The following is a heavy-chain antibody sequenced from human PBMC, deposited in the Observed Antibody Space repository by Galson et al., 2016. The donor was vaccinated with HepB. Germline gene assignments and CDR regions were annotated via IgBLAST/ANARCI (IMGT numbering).Heavy chain of an antibody. Sequence: TLSLTCTVSGDSISGGHYYWTWIRQLPGKGLEWIGYIYYSGTTYHNPSLKGRVTISVDTSKNQFSLKLTSLTAADTAVSFCARGVPPLPGYSSSWYIEYWGQGTLVTVSS. V-gene: IGHV4-31*03. CDR3: ARGVPPLPGYSSSWYIEY. CDR2: IYYSGTT. CDR1: GDSISGGHYY. J-gene: IGHJ4*02. D-gene: IGHD6-13*01.